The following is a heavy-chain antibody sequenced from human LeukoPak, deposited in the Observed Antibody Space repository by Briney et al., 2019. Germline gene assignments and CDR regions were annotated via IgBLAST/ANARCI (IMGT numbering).Heavy chain of an antibody. CDR2: ISSSSSTI. V-gene: IGHV3-48*01. CDR3: ARDPNSSDYYNSSGYYQLDAFDM. J-gene: IGHJ3*02. D-gene: IGHD3-22*01. CDR1: GFTSSSYS. Sequence: GGSLRLSCAASGFTSSSYSMNWVRQAPGKGLEWVSYISSSSSTIYYADSVKGRFTISRYNAKNSLYLQMNSLRAEDTAVYYCARDPNSSDYYNSSGYYQLDAFDMWGQGRMATVSS.